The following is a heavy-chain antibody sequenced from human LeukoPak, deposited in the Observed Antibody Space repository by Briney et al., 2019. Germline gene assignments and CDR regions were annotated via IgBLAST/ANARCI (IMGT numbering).Heavy chain of an antibody. CDR2: IIPIFGTA. D-gene: IGHD2-15*01. Sequence: ASVKVSCKASGGTFSSYAISWVRQAPGQGLEWMGGIIPIFGTANYAQKFQGRVTITADKSTSTAYMELSSLRSEDTAVYYCASSVAAIGDAFDIWGQGTMVTVSS. CDR3: ASSVAAIGDAFDI. V-gene: IGHV1-69*06. J-gene: IGHJ3*02. CDR1: GGTFSSYA.